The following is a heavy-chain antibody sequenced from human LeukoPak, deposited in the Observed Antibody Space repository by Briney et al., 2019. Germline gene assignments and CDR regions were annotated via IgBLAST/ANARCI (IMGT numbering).Heavy chain of an antibody. CDR1: RYTFTSYY. D-gene: IGHD1-26*01. V-gene: IGHV1-46*01. Sequence: ASVKVSCKASRYTFTSYYMHWVRPAPGQGLEWMGIINPSGGSTSYAQKFQGRVNMTRDTSTSTVYMELSSLRSEDTAVYYCARVTNMWELAHWGQGTLVTVSS. J-gene: IGHJ4*02. CDR2: INPSGGST. CDR3: ARVTNMWELAH.